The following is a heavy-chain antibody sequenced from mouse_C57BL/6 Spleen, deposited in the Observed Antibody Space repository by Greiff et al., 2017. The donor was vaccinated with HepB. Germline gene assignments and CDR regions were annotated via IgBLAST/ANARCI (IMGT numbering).Heavy chain of an antibody. CDR2: SDPEDGET. CDR3: AGGGYDGSSYGAMDY. CDR1: GFNFTDYY. Sequence: EVQLQQSGAELVKPGASVKLSCTASGFNFTDYYMHWVKQRTEQGLEWIGRSDPEDGETKYAPKFQGKATITADTSSNTAYLQLSSLTSEDTAVEYCAGGGYDGSSYGAMDYWGQGTSVTVSS. D-gene: IGHD1-1*01. V-gene: IGHV14-2*01. J-gene: IGHJ4*01.